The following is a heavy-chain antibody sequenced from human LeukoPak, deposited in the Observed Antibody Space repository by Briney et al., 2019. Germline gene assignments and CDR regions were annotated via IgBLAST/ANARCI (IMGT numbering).Heavy chain of an antibody. CDR2: IYHSGRT. CDR1: GYSISSDYY. V-gene: IGHV4-38-2*02. CDR3: ARGIIVGATWGENYNCFDP. J-gene: IGHJ5*02. D-gene: IGHD1-26*01. Sequence: SETLSLTCTVSGYSISSDYYWGWIRQPPGKGLEWIGSIYHSGRTYYNPSLKSRVTISVDTSKNQFSLKLSSVTAADTAVYYCARGIIVGATWGENYNCFDPWGQGTLVTVSS.